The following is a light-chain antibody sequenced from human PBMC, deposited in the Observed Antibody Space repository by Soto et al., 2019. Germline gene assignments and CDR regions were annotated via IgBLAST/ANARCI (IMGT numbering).Light chain of an antibody. CDR1: NIGSKS. Sequence: SYELTQSPSVSVAPGQTATITCGGNNIGSKSVNWYQHKAGQAPVLVMSYDSDRPSGIPERFSGSNSGNTATLTLSRVESWDEADYYCQVWDTSSDNHVFGSGTKLTVL. CDR3: QVWDTSSDNHV. J-gene: IGLJ1*01. CDR2: YDS. V-gene: IGLV3-21*01.